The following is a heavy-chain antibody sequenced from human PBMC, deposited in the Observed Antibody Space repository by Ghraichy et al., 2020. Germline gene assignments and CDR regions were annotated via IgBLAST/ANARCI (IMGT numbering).Heavy chain of an antibody. Sequence: LSLTCEASGFTFSDYYMGWFRQAPGQGLQWVSYINVRGDSIHYADSVKGRFTISRDNAKNSLYLQMNSLRAEDTAMYYCARDPPRTGTTEFDYWGQGTLVTVSS. D-gene: IGHD1-7*01. CDR2: INVRGDSI. CDR3: ARDPPRTGTTEFDY. V-gene: IGHV3-11*01. CDR1: GFTFSDYY. J-gene: IGHJ4*02.